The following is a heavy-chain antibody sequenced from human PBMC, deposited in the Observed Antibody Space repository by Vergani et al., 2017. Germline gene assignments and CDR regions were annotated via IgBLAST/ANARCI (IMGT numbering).Heavy chain of an antibody. J-gene: IGHJ4*02. CDR1: GFTFSSYA. Sequence: EVQLLESGGGLVQPGGSLRLSCAASGFTFSSYAMNWVRQAPGKGLEWVSSISSSSSYIYYADSVKGRFTISRDNAKNSLYLQMNSLRAEDTAVYYCASGGSYFTRYYVDYWGQGTLVTVSS. V-gene: IGHV3-21*01. D-gene: IGHD1-26*01. CDR2: ISSSSSYI. CDR3: ASGGSYFTRYYVDY.